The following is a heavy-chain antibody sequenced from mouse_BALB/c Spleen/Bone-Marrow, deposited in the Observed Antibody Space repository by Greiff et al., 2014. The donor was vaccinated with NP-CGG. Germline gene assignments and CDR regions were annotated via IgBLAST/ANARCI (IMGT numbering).Heavy chain of an antibody. CDR2: ISSDSSKI. D-gene: IGHD2-2*01. V-gene: IGHV4-1*02. J-gene: IGHJ4*01. CDR1: GFAFSSYC. Sequence: VQLKESGGGLVKPGGSLKLSCAASGFAFSSYCMSWVRQAPEKRLEWVGEISSDSSKINYTQSVKDKFIISRDNAKNTLYLQMSKVRSEDTALYYCARAGDDGQMDYWGQGTSVTVSS. CDR3: ARAGDDGQMDY.